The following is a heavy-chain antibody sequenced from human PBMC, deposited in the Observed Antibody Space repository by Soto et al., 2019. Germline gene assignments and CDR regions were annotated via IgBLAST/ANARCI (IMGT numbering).Heavy chain of an antibody. J-gene: IGHJ4*02. CDR1: GGSISSYY. CDR3: ARDRMLDY. Sequence: SETLSLTCTVSGGSISSYYWSWIRQPPGKGLEWIGYIYYSGSTNYNPSLKSRVTISVDTSKNQFSLKLSSVTAADTAVYYCARDRMLDYWGQGTLVTVSA. V-gene: IGHV4-59*01. CDR2: IYYSGST.